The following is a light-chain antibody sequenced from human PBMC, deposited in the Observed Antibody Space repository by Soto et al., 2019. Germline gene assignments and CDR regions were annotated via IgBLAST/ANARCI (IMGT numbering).Light chain of an antibody. J-gene: IGLJ2*01. CDR3: QSYDGSLSASV. Sequence: QSVLTQPPSVSGAPGQRVTISCTGSSSNIGAGYDVHWYQQLPGTAPKLLIYDNSNRPSGVPDRFSGSKSGTSASLAITGLQAEDDADYYCQSYDGSLSASVFGGGTKLTVL. V-gene: IGLV1-40*01. CDR1: SSNIGAGYD. CDR2: DNS.